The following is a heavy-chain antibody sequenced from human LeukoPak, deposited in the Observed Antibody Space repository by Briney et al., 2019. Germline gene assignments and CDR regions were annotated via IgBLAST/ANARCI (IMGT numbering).Heavy chain of an antibody. Sequence: GGSLRLSCAASGFTFSSYTMYWVRQAPGKGLEWVSYITFSGSAIYYADSVKGRFTISRDNAQNSLYLQMNSLRAEDTAVYYCARMFDYWGQGTLVTVSS. CDR1: GFTFSSYT. V-gene: IGHV3-48*01. J-gene: IGHJ4*02. CDR3: ARMFDY. CDR2: ITFSGSAI.